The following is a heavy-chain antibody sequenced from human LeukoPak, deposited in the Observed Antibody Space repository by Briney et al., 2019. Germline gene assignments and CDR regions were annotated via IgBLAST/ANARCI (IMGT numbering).Heavy chain of an antibody. V-gene: IGHV3-23*01. CDR1: GFTFDDYA. Sequence: PGRSLRLSCAASGFTFDDYAMHWVRQAPGRGLEWVSGISGSGGNTYYGDSVKGRFTISRDNSKNTVYLQMNSLRAEDTAVYYCAKAQGYLDYWGQGTLATVSS. CDR3: AKAQGYLDY. J-gene: IGHJ4*02. CDR2: ISGSGGNT.